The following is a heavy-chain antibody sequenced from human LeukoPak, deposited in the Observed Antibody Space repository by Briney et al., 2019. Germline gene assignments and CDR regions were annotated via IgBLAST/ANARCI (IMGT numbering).Heavy chain of an antibody. CDR1: GYTFTSYY. CDR3: ARAHSSGWYAWFDP. D-gene: IGHD6-19*01. J-gene: IGHJ5*02. Sequence: ASVKVSCKASGYTFTSYYMHWVRQAPGQGLEWMGWMNPKSGNTGYGQKFQGRVTMTRVTSITTAYMELRSLRSDDTAVYYCARAHSSGWYAWFDPWGQGTLVTVSS. CDR2: MNPKSGNT. V-gene: IGHV1-8*01.